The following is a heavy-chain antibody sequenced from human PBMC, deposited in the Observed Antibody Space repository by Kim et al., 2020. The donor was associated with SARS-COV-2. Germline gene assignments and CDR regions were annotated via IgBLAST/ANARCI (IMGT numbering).Heavy chain of an antibody. V-gene: IGHV1-3*01. D-gene: IGHD6-13*01. Sequence: YSQKFQGRVTITRDTSASTAYMELSSLRSEDTAVYGCAREGGSSWYYFDYWGQGTLVTVST. CDR3: AREGGSSWYYFDY. J-gene: IGHJ4*02.